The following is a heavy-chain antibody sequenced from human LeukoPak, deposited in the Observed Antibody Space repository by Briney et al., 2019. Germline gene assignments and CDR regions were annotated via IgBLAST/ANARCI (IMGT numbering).Heavy chain of an antibody. Sequence: ASVKVSCKASGYTFTSYDINWVRQATGQGLEWMGWMNPNSGNTGYAQKFQGRVTITRNTSISTAYMELSRLRSNDTAVYYCARRSGYDNDAFDIWGQGTMVTVSS. D-gene: IGHD5-12*01. CDR1: GYTFTSYD. CDR2: MNPNSGNT. J-gene: IGHJ3*02. CDR3: ARRSGYDNDAFDI. V-gene: IGHV1-8*03.